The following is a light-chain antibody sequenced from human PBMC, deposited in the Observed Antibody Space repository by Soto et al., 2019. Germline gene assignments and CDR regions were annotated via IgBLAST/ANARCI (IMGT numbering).Light chain of an antibody. CDR2: GAS. CDR3: QRYGSSPPWT. CDR1: ESVSSSY. V-gene: IGKV3-20*01. Sequence: EIVLTQSPGTLSLSPGERATLSCRASESVSSSYLAWYQQKPGQAPRLLIFGASSRATGTPDRFSGSGSGTDFTLTISRLAPEDFAVYYCQRYGSSPPWTFGQGTEVEIK. J-gene: IGKJ1*01.